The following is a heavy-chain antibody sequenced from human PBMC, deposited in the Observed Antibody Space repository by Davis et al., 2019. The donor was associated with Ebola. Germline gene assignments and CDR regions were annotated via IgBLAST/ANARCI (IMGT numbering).Heavy chain of an antibody. CDR2: IYSGGST. CDR3: ARDPRTAMFHDAFDI. D-gene: IGHD5-18*01. J-gene: IGHJ3*02. CDR1: GFTVSSNY. Sequence: GESLKISCAASGFTVSSNYMSWVRQAPGKGLEWVSVIYSGGSTYYADSVKGRFTISRDNSKNTLYLQMNSLRAEDTAVYYCARDPRTAMFHDAFDIWGQGTMVTVSS. V-gene: IGHV3-66*01.